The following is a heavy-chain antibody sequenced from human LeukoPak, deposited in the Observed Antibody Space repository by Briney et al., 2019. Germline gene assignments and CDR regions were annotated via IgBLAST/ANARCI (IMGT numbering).Heavy chain of an antibody. J-gene: IGHJ6*02. CDR1: GGSFSGYY. CDR3: ARWDSSSWFPGVEYYYGMDV. D-gene: IGHD6-13*01. CDR2: INHSGST. V-gene: IGHV4-34*01. Sequence: SETLSLTCAVYGGSFSGYYWSWIRQPPGKGLEWIGEINHSGSTNYNPSLKSRVTISVDTSKNQFSLKLSSVTAADTAVYYCARWDSSSWFPGVEYYYGMDVWGQGTTVTVSS.